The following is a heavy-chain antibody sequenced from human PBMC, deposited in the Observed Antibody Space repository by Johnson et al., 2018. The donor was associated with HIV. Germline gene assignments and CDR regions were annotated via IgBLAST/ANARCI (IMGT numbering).Heavy chain of an antibody. D-gene: IGHD3-3*01. CDR1: GFTFDDYA. CDR3: ARYFGVVIYDAFDI. Sequence: VQLVESGGGLVQPGRSLRLSCAASGFTFDDYAMHWVRQAPGKGLEWVPGISWNSGSIGYAASVKGRFSISRDHAKNSLSLQMNSLRAEDTALYYCARYFGVVIYDAFDIWGQGTMVTVSS. V-gene: IGHV3-9*01. CDR2: ISWNSGSI. J-gene: IGHJ3*02.